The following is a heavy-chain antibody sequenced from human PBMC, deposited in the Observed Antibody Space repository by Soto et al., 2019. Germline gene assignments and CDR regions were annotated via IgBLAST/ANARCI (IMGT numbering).Heavy chain of an antibody. CDR1: GGSISSGDYY. CDR3: ARETILGVGRGYYYYYGMDV. V-gene: IGHV4-30-4*01. Sequence: SETLSLTCTVSGGSISSGDYYWSWIRQPQGKVLEWIGYIYYSGSTYYNPSLKSRVTISVDTSKNQFSLKLSSVTAADTAVYYCARETILGVGRGYYYYYGMDVWGQGTTVTVSS. CDR2: IYYSGST. D-gene: IGHD3-3*01. J-gene: IGHJ6*02.